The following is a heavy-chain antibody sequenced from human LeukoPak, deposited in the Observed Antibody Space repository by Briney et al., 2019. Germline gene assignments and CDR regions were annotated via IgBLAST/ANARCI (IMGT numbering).Heavy chain of an antibody. CDR1: GYTFTDYY. Sequence: ASVKVSCKASGYTFTDYYIHWVRQAPGEGLEWMGWINPNGGGTNYVQKFQGRATMTRDTSISTAYMEVSRLRSDDTAVYYCARDRRVRVVGGTGFYWGQGTQVTVSS. CDR3: ARDRRVRVVGGTGFY. D-gene: IGHD6-19*01. CDR2: INPNGGGT. J-gene: IGHJ4*02. V-gene: IGHV1-2*02.